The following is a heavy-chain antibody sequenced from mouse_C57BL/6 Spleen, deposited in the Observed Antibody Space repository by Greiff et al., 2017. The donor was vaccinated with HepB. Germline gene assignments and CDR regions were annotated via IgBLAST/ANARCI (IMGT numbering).Heavy chain of an antibody. V-gene: IGHV1-82*01. J-gene: IGHJ3*01. CDR1: GYAFSSSW. D-gene: IGHD1-1*01. Sequence: VQLQQSGPELVKPGASVKISCKASGYAFSSSWMNWVKQRPGKGLEWIGRIYPGDGDTNYNGKFKGKATLTADKSSSTAYMQLSSLTSEDSAVYFCAREGITTGFAYWGQGTLVTVSA. CDR2: IYPGDGDT. CDR3: AREGITTGFAY.